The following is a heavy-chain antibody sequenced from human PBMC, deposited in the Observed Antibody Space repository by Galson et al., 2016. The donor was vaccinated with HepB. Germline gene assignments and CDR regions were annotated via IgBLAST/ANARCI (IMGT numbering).Heavy chain of an antibody. J-gene: IGHJ6*02. D-gene: IGHD6-19*01. CDR1: GDSVSSNSAA. Sequence: CAISGDSVSSNSAAWNWIRQSPSRGLEWLGRTYYRSKWYNDYAVSVKSRITINPDTSKNQPSLQLKSVTPEDTAVYYCARDLREALAGTGYYYYGLDVWGQGTTVTVSS. V-gene: IGHV6-1*01. CDR2: TYYRSKWYN. CDR3: ARDLREALAGTGYYYYGLDV.